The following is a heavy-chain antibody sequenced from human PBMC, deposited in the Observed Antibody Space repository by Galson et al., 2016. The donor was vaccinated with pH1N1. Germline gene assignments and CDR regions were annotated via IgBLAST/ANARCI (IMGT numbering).Heavy chain of an antibody. Sequence: SLRLSCAAAGFSSSRYDFHWVRQAPGKGLEWVAFIRTDGINKNYADSVKGRFTISRDNSRNTLFLQMNGLRAEDTAVYYCAKDLLIPGMTPVINPDDYWGQGTLVTVSS. V-gene: IGHV3-30*02. CDR1: GFSSSRYD. J-gene: IGHJ4*02. CDR2: IRTDGINK. D-gene: IGHD4-17*01. CDR3: AKDLLIPGMTPVINPDDY.